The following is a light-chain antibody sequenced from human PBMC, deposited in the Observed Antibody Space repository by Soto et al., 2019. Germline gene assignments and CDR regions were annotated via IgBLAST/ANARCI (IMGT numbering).Light chain of an antibody. CDR2: GAS. Sequence: EIVLTQSPGTLSLSPGERATLSCRASQSFSSSYLAWYQQKPGQAPRLLIYGASSRATGIPDRFSGSGSGTDFTLTIIRLAPEDFAVYYCQQYDRSPWTFGQGTKVDIK. J-gene: IGKJ1*01. CDR1: QSFSSSY. CDR3: QQYDRSPWT. V-gene: IGKV3-20*01.